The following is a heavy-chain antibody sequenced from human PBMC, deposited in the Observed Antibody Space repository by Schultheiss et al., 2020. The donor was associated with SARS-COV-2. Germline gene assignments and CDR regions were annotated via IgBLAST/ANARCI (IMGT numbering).Heavy chain of an antibody. D-gene: IGHD3-10*01. Sequence: SETLSLTCTVSGGSISSSSYYWGWIRQPPGKGLEWIGEINHSGSTNYNPSLKSRVTISVDTSKNQFSLKLSSVTAADTAVYYCAREAYGSGSPDAFDIWGQGTMVTVSS. CDR2: INHSGST. CDR3: AREAYGSGSPDAFDI. V-gene: IGHV4-39*07. J-gene: IGHJ3*02. CDR1: GGSISSSSYY.